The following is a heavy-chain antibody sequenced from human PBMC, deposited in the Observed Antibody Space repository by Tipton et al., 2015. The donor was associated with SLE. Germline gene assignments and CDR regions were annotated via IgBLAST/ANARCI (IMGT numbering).Heavy chain of an antibody. J-gene: IGHJ4*02. Sequence: GSLRLSCAASGFTFSSYSMNWVRQAPGKGLEWVSYISSSSSTIYYADSVKGRFTISRDNAKNSLYLQMNSLRAEDTAVYYCARERGDNIRSEGYWGQGTLVTVSS. CDR2: ISSSSSTI. V-gene: IGHV3-48*01. CDR1: GFTFSSYS. D-gene: IGHD3-10*01. CDR3: ARERGDNIRSEGY.